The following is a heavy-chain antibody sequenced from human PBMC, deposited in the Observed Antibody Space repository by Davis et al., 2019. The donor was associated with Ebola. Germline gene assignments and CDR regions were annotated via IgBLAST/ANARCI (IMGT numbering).Heavy chain of an antibody. J-gene: IGHJ4*02. D-gene: IGHD7-27*01. V-gene: IGHV5-51*01. CDR2: IYPGDSDT. Sequence: GESLIIPFNDSGYSFTSYSIACLRQMPGKCLEWMGIIYPGDSDTRYSASFQGQVTISADKSISTAYLQWSSLKASDTAMYYCAKHVWGFVSWGPGTVVTVSS. CDR3: AKHVWGFVS. CDR1: GYSFTSYS.